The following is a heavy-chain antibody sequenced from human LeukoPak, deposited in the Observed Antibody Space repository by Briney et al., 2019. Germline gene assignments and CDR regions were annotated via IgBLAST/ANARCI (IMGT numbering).Heavy chain of an antibody. Sequence: SVKVSCKASGGTFSSYAISWVRQAPGQGLEWMGGIIPIFGTANYAQKFQGRVTITADESTSTAYMELSSLRSEDTAVYYCARDRVKSVYCSSTSCYRMDVWGKGTTVTVSS. D-gene: IGHD2-2*01. CDR2: IIPIFGTA. CDR3: ARDRVKSVYCSSTSCYRMDV. CDR1: GGTFSSYA. V-gene: IGHV1-69*13. J-gene: IGHJ6*04.